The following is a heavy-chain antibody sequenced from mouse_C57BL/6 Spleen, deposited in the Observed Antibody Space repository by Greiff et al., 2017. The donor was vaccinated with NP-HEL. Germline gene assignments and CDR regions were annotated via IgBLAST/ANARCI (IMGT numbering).Heavy chain of an antibody. CDR1: GFTFSSYA. CDR2: ISSGGDYI. J-gene: IGHJ3*01. Sequence: EVQLVESGEGLVKPGGSLKLSCAASGFTFSSYAMSWVRQTPEKRLEWVAYISSGGDYIYYADTVKGRFTISRDNARNTLYLQMSSLKSEDTAMYYCTRGDDYDAKSWFAYWGQGTLVTVSA. D-gene: IGHD2-4*01. V-gene: IGHV5-9-1*02. CDR3: TRGDDYDAKSWFAY.